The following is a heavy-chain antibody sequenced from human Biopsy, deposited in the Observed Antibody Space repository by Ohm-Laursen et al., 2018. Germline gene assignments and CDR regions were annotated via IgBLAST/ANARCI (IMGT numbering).Heavy chain of an antibody. D-gene: IGHD2-2*01. CDR2: ISYTGGT. J-gene: IGHJ4*02. V-gene: IGHV4-59*01. CDR1: GGSISGYH. Sequence: GTLSLTCTVSGGSISGYHWSWIRKSPGKGLEWLAYISYTGGTTSNPSLNGRATISLDTSKNQFSLRLIYVTAADTAVYYCARMPHFDYWGQGILVTVSS. CDR3: ARMPHFDY.